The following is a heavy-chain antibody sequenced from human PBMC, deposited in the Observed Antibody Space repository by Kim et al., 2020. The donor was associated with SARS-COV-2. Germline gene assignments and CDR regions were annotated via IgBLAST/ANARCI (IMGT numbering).Heavy chain of an antibody. Sequence: ASVKVSCKASGYTFTGYYMHWVRQAPGQGLEWMGWINPNSGGTNYAQKFQGRVTMTRDTSISTAYMELSRLRSDDTAVYYCAREGGYGDYYYGMDVWGQGTTVTVSS. V-gene: IGHV1-2*02. CDR3: AREGGYGDYYYGMDV. CDR1: GYTFTGYY. D-gene: IGHD4-17*01. CDR2: INPNSGGT. J-gene: IGHJ6*02.